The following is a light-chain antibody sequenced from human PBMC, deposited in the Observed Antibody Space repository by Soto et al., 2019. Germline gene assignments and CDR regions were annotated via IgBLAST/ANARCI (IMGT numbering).Light chain of an antibody. CDR3: QQRSNWPPEFT. V-gene: IGKV3-11*01. J-gene: IGKJ2*01. Sequence: DIVLTQSPAYLSLSPGERVTLSCRASQSVTSYLAWYQQKPGQTPRLLIYDAFNRATGIPDRFSGSGSGTDFPLTISSLEPEDSAVYYCQQRSNWPPEFTFGQGT. CDR1: QSVTSY. CDR2: DAF.